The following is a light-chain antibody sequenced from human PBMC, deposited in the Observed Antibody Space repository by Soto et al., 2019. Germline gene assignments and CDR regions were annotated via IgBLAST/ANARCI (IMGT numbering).Light chain of an antibody. V-gene: IGLV2-14*01. CDR2: DVS. J-gene: IGLJ2*01. Sequence: QSALTQPASVSGSPGQSITISCTGTSSDVGGYNYVSWYQQHPGKAPKLMIYDVSNRPSGVSNRFSGSKSGNTASLTISGLQAEDEADYYCSSYTSSSSVVFGGGTKRTVL. CDR1: SSDVGGYNY. CDR3: SSYTSSSSVV.